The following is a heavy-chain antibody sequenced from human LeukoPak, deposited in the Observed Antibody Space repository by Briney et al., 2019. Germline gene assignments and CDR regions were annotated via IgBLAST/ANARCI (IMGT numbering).Heavy chain of an antibody. J-gene: IGHJ3*02. CDR2: ISWNSGSI. D-gene: IGHD5-18*01. Sequence: GGSLRLSCAASGFTFDDYAMHWVRQAPGKGLEWVSGISWNSGSIGYADSVKGRFTISRDNAKNSLYLQMNSLRAEDMALYYCAKARGYSYARDAFDIWGQGTMVTVSS. CDR1: GFTFDDYA. V-gene: IGHV3-9*03. CDR3: AKARGYSYARDAFDI.